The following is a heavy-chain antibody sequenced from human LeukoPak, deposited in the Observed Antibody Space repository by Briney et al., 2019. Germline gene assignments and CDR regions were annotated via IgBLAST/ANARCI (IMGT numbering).Heavy chain of an antibody. Sequence: PSETLSLTCTVSGGSISSYYWSWIRQPPGKGLEWIACISYSGSTKYNPSLKSRVTISVDTSKDQLSLKLSSVTAADTAVYYCAREPGFDSSGYLNWFDPWGQGTLVTVSS. V-gene: IGHV4-59*01. CDR1: GGSISSYY. J-gene: IGHJ5*02. D-gene: IGHD3-22*01. CDR2: ISYSGST. CDR3: AREPGFDSSGYLNWFDP.